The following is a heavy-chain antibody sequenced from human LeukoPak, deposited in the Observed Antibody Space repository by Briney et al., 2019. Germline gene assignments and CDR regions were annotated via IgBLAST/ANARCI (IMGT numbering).Heavy chain of an antibody. Sequence: SETLSLTCTVSGVSISTYSWSWIRQPPGKGLEWIGYIYYSGSTYYNPSLKSRVTISVDTSKNQFSLKLSSVTAADTAVYYCASRGYDSSGTYMDVWGKGTTVTVSS. D-gene: IGHD3-22*01. J-gene: IGHJ6*03. CDR1: GVSISTYS. CDR2: IYYSGST. V-gene: IGHV4-59*06. CDR3: ASRGYDSSGTYMDV.